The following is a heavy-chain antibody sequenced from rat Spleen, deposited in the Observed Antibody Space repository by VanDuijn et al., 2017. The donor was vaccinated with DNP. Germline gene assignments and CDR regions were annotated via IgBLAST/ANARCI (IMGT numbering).Heavy chain of an antibody. CDR2: INKDGSRI. J-gene: IGHJ3*01. D-gene: IGHD1-11*01. CDR3: ARLGWHGWFAY. CDR1: GFNFYDYW. V-gene: IGHV4-2*01. Sequence: EVKLVESGGGLVQPGRSLKLSCAASGFNFYDYWMGWVRQAPGKGLEWIGEINKDGSRINYTPSLKDKFTISRDNAQKTLYLQMSKLGSEDTAIYYCARLGWHGWFAYWGQGTLVTVSS.